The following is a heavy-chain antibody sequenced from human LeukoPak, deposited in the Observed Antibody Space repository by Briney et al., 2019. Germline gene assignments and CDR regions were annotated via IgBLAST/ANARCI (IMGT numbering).Heavy chain of an antibody. D-gene: IGHD3-9*01. CDR3: ATSLDASGNY. Sequence: GGSLRLSCVVSGFTFSTSWMAWVRQAPGKGLEWLANINKNARQTYYVDYVKGRFTISRDNDENSLYLQMNSLRAEDTAVYYCATSLDASGNYWGQGSLVTVSS. J-gene: IGHJ4*02. CDR1: GFTFSTSW. V-gene: IGHV3-7*01. CDR2: INKNARQT.